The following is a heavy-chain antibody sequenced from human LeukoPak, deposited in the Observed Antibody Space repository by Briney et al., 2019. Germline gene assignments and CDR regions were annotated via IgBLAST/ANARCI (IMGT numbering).Heavy chain of an antibody. V-gene: IGHV1-69*13. CDR2: IIPNFGTA. J-gene: IGHJ4*02. Sequence: SVKVSCKASGGTFSSYAISWVRQAPGQGPEWMGGIIPNFGTANYAQKFQGRVTITADESTSTAYMELSSLRSEDTAVYYCARWGSSGYPHYFDYWGQGTLVTVSS. D-gene: IGHD3-22*01. CDR1: GGTFSSYA. CDR3: ARWGSSGYPHYFDY.